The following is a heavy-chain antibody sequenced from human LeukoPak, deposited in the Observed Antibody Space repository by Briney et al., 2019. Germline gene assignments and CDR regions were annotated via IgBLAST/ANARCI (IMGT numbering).Heavy chain of an antibody. CDR1: GYTFTGYY. J-gene: IGHJ4*02. D-gene: IGHD6-19*01. Sequence: ASVKASCKASGYTFTGYYMHWVRQAPGQGLEWMGWINPNSGGTNYAQKFQGRVTMTRDTSISTAYMELSRLRSDDTAVYYCARGPREYSSGWYFDYWGQGTLVTVSS. V-gene: IGHV1-2*02. CDR2: INPNSGGT. CDR3: ARGPREYSSGWYFDY.